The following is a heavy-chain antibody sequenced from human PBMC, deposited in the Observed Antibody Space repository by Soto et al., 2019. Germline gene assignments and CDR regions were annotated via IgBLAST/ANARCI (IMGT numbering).Heavy chain of an antibody. D-gene: IGHD3-10*01. Sequence: PGGSLRLSCAASGFTFSDYYMSWIRQAPGKGLEWVSYISSSGSTIYYADSVKGRFTISRDNAKNSLYLQMNSLRAEDTAVYYCARKYYYGSGSYYPFDIWGQGTMVTVSS. CDR1: GFTFSDYY. CDR2: ISSSGSTI. V-gene: IGHV3-11*01. CDR3: ARKYYYGSGSYYPFDI. J-gene: IGHJ3*02.